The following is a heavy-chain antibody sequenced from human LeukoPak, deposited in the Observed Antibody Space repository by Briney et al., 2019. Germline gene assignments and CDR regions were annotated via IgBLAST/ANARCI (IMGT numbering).Heavy chain of an antibody. Sequence: APVKVSCKASGYTFTGYYMHWVRQAPGQGLEWMGWINPNSGGTNYAQKFQGRVTMTRDTSISTAYMELSRLRSDGTAVYYCASADDILTGYLYYWGQGTLVTVSS. J-gene: IGHJ4*02. D-gene: IGHD3-9*01. V-gene: IGHV1-2*02. CDR1: GYTFTGYY. CDR2: INPNSGGT. CDR3: ASADDILTGYLYY.